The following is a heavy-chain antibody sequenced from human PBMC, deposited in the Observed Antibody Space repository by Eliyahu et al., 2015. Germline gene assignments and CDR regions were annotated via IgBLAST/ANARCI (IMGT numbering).Heavy chain of an antibody. CDR3: AKTTRTYSSSFRY. V-gene: IGHV3-23*01. D-gene: IGHD6-6*01. J-gene: IGHJ4*02. CDR2: ISGSGGST. CDR1: GFPFSIYA. Sequence: EVQLLESGGGLVQPGGSLXLSCXXSGFPFSIYAMSWVRQAPGKGLEWVXAISGSGGSTYYADSVKGRFTISRDNSKNTLYLQMNSLRAEDTAVYYCAKTTRTYSSSFRYWGQGTLVTVSS.